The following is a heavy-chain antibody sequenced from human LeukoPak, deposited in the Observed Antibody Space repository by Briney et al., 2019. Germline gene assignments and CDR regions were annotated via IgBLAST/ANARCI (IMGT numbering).Heavy chain of an antibody. CDR1: GFTFSSYA. V-gene: IGHV3-23*01. CDR2: ITGSGGRT. CDR3: AKTYYSGYDLSYYYYMDV. J-gene: IGHJ6*03. D-gene: IGHD5-12*01. Sequence: GGSLRLSCAASGFTFSSYAMNWVRQAPGKGLEWVSAITGSGGRTYYADSVKGRFTISRDNSKNTLYLQMNSLRAEDTAVYYCAKTYYSGYDLSYYYYMDVWGKGTTVTISS.